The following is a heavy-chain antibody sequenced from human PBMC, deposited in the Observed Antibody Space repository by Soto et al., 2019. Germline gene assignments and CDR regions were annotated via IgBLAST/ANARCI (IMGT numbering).Heavy chain of an antibody. D-gene: IGHD3-22*01. CDR2: IKSKSDGGTT. CDR1: GFTFNKAW. V-gene: IGHV3-15*07. J-gene: IGHJ4*01. Sequence: GGSLKLSRADPGFTFNKAWIKWVRQAPGKGLKLIGRIKSKSDGGTTDYAAPVKGRFAISRDVSKNILYLQMISLKIEDTAVYYCTTDSYSTMIIVRFDYWGHGTLVTVSS. CDR3: TTDSYSTMIIVRFDY.